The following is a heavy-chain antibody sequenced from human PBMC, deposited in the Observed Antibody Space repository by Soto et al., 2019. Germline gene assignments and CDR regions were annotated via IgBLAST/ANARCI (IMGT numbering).Heavy chain of an antibody. CDR1: GFTFSTYH. J-gene: IGHJ6*02. CDR3: ARDGSTVTTNYHYAMDV. V-gene: IGHV3-48*03. Sequence: GGSLRLSCAASGFTFSTYHMNWVRQAPGKGLEWVSYIHSGSSRIYYADSVKGRFTISRDNAKNSLYLQMNSLRAEDTAVYYCARDGSTVTTNYHYAMDVWGQGTTVTVSS. D-gene: IGHD4-17*01. CDR2: IHSGSSRI.